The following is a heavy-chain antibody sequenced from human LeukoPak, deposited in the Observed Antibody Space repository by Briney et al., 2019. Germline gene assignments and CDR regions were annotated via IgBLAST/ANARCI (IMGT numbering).Heavy chain of an antibody. J-gene: IGHJ5*02. CDR3: ARGPYCSSTSCYLWGWFDP. V-gene: IGHV4-34*01. D-gene: IGHD2-2*01. CDR2: INHSGIT. CDR1: GGSFSGYY. Sequence: SETLSLTCAVYGGSFSGYYWSWIRQPPGNGLEWSGEINHSGITNYNPSLKSRVTISVDTSKNQFSLKLSSVTAADTAVYYCARGPYCSSTSCYLWGWFDPWGQGTLVTVSS.